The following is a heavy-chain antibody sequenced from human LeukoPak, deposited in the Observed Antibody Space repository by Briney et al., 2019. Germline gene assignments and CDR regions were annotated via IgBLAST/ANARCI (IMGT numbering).Heavy chain of an antibody. D-gene: IGHD6-6*01. CDR2: FDPEDGET. CDR3: ATGQLVPGCLGRYFDY. J-gene: IGHJ4*02. V-gene: IGHV1-24*01. Sequence: ASVKVSCKVSGYTLTELSMHWVRQAPGKGLEWMGGFDPEDGETIYAQKFQGRVTMTEDTSTDTAYMELSSLRSEDTAVYYCATGQLVPGCLGRYFDYWGQGTLVTVSS. CDR1: GYTLTELS.